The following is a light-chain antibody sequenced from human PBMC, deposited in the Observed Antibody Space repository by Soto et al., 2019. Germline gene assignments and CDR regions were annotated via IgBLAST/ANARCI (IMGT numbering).Light chain of an antibody. CDR3: QQSYSSPWT. J-gene: IGKJ1*01. CDR1: QNIRNY. V-gene: IGKV1-39*01. Sequence: DIQMTQSPSSLSASVRDSVTITCRASQNIRNYLNWYQQKPGRAPKILIYAASSLQSGVPSRFSGGGSGTDSTLTITSLQPEDFATYYCQQSYSSPWTFGQGTKVDI. CDR2: AAS.